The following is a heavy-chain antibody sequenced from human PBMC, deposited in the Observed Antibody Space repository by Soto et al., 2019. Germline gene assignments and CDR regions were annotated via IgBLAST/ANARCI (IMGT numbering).Heavy chain of an antibody. J-gene: IGHJ5*02. V-gene: IGHV3-23*01. CDR1: GFTFSSYA. CDR2: ISGSGGST. D-gene: IGHD4-17*01. CDR3: AKESPRGYGDYRHPYNWFDP. Sequence: GGSLRLSCAASGFTFSSYAMSWVRQAPGKGLEWVSAISGSGGSTYYADSVKGRFTISRDNSKNTLYLQMNSLRAEDTAVYYCAKESPRGYGDYRHPYNWFDPWGQGTLVTVSS.